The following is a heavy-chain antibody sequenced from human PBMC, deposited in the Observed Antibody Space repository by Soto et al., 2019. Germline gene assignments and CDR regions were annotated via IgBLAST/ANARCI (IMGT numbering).Heavy chain of an antibody. J-gene: IGHJ4*02. Sequence: SETLSLTCTVSGGSVSSGSYYWSWIRQPPGKGLEWIGYIYYSGSTNYNPSLKSRVTISVDTSKNQFSLKLSSVTAADTAVYYCARERGSGYDRYYFDYWGQGTLVTVSS. CDR1: GGSVSSGSYY. CDR2: IYYSGST. V-gene: IGHV4-61*01. D-gene: IGHD5-12*01. CDR3: ARERGSGYDRYYFDY.